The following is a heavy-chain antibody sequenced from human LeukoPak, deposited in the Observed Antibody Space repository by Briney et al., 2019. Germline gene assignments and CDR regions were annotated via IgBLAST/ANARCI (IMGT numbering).Heavy chain of an antibody. CDR2: INHSGST. J-gene: IGHJ4*02. D-gene: IGHD5-12*01. CDR3: ARGVSGYDYFDY. V-gene: IGHV4-34*01. Sequence: SETLSLTCAVYGGSFSGYYWSWIRQPPGKGLEWIGEINHSGSTNYNPFLKSRVTISVDTSKNQFSLKLSSVTAADTAVYYCARGVSGYDYFDYWGQGTLVTVSS. CDR1: GGSFSGYY.